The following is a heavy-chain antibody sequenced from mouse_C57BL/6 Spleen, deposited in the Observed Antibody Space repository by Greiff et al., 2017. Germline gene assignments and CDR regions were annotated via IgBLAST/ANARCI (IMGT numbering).Heavy chain of an antibody. D-gene: IGHD1-1*01. CDR3: ARSVPLPFCV. J-gene: IGHJ1*03. Sequence: VQLQQSGPELVKPGASVKISCKASGYTFTDYYMNWVKQSHGKSLEWIGDINPNNGGTSYNQKLKGKATLTVDKSSSTAYMELRSLTSEDSAVYYCARSVPLPFCVWGTGTTVTVSS. CDR1: GYTFTDYY. V-gene: IGHV1-26*01. CDR2: INPNNGGT.